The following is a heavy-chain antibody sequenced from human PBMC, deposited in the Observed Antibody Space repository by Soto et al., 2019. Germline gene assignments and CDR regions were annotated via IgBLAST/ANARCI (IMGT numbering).Heavy chain of an antibody. V-gene: IGHV4-59*08. CDR3: ARAGVESIPIFGVVAPYGMDV. D-gene: IGHD3-3*01. CDR2: IFHSGVT. CDR1: GVSIRRHY. Sequence: TLSLTCAVCGVSIRRHYWSWIRQPPGKRLEWVGNIFHSGVTNYNPSLQSRITMSVATSNNQFSLNLSSVTAADTAVYYCARAGVESIPIFGVVAPYGMDVWGQGTTVTSP. J-gene: IGHJ6*02.